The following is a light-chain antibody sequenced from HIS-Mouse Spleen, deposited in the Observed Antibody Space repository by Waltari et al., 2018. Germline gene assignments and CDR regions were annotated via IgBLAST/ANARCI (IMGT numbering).Light chain of an antibody. V-gene: IGLV3-19*01. CDR3: NSRDSSGNHLV. Sequence: SSEQTQDPAVSVASGQTVRATCQGGSIRSYYASGYRQKPGQAPVLVMYGKNNRPAGIPDRCSGSSSGYTASLTITGAQAEDEADYYCNSRDSSGNHLVFGGGTKLTVL. J-gene: IGLJ3*02. CDR1: SIRSYY. CDR2: GKN.